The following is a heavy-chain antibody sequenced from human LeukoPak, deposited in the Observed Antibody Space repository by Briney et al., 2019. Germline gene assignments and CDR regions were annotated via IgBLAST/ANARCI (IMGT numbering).Heavy chain of an antibody. CDR2: IIPIFGTA. CDR1: GGTFSSYA. J-gene: IGHJ4*02. V-gene: IGHV1-69*05. D-gene: IGHD3-22*01. CDR3: AVGGLYYDSSGYYFTFDY. Sequence: SVKVSCKASGGTFSSYAISWVRQAPGQGLEWMGGIIPIFGTANYAQKFQGRATITTDESTSTAYMELSSLRSEDTAVYYCAVGGLYYDSSGYYFTFDYWGQGTLVTVSS.